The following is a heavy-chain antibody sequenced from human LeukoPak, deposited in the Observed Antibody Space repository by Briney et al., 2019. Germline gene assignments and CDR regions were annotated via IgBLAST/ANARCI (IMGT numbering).Heavy chain of an antibody. CDR1: GFTFSDYY. D-gene: IGHD3-22*01. CDR3: AKDEAPARITMIVPGY. V-gene: IGHV3-11*01. Sequence: GGSLRLSCAASGFTFSDYYMSWIRQAPGKGLEWVSYISSSGSTIYYADSVKGRFTISRDNAKNSLYLQMNSLRAEDTAVYYCAKDEAPARITMIVPGYWXXXTLVTVSS. J-gene: IGHJ4*01. CDR2: ISSSGSTI.